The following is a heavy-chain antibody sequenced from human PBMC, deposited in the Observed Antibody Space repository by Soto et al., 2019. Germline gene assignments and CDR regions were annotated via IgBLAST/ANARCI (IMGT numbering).Heavy chain of an antibody. Sequence: QVQLVESGGGVVQPGRSLRLSCAASGFTFSSYGMHWVRQAPGKGLEWVAVISYDGSNKYYADSVKGRFTISRDNSKNPLYLQMNSLSAEDTAVYYCAKWALGYYFDYWGQGTLVTVSS. CDR2: ISYDGSNK. J-gene: IGHJ4*02. V-gene: IGHV3-30*18. CDR3: AKWALGYYFDY. CDR1: GFTFSSYG.